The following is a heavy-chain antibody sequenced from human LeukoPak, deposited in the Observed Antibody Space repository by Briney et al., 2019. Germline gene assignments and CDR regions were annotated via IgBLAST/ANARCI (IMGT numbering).Heavy chain of an antibody. CDR2: IRYDGSNE. CDR3: AMCSTTSCYIYSPFDY. J-gene: IGHJ4*02. D-gene: IGHD2-2*02. CDR1: GFTFNNYG. V-gene: IGHV3-30*02. Sequence: GGSLRLSCAASGFTFNNYGMHWVRQAPGKGLEWVAFIRYDGSNEHYAGSVRGRFTISRDNSKNTLYLQMSSLRAEDTAVYYCAMCSTTSCYIYSPFDYWGQGTLVTVSS.